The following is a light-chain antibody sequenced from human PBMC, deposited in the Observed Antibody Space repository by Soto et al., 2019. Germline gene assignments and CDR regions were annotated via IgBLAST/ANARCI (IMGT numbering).Light chain of an antibody. CDR1: SSNIGAGYD. J-gene: IGLJ1*01. V-gene: IGLV1-40*01. Sequence: QSVLTQPPSVSGAPGQRVTISCSGSSSNIGAGYDVNWYRQLPGTVPKLLIYGNSDRPSGVPDRFSGSKSGTSASLAITGLQAEDEADYFCQSYDRSLRTYVFGTATKLTVL. CDR3: QSYDRSLRTYV. CDR2: GNS.